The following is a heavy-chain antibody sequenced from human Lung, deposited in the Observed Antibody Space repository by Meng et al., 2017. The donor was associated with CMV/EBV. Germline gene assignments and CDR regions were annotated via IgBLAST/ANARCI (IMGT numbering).Heavy chain of an antibody. CDR3: ARARAGRGDYYYYDGMDV. Sequence: GESLKISCAASGFTFSSYDMHWGRQATGKGLEWVSAIGTAGDTYYPGSVKGRFTISRENAKNSLYLQMNSLRAGDTAVYYCARARAGRGDYYYYDGMDVWGQGTTVTVSS. J-gene: IGHJ6*02. V-gene: IGHV3-13*01. CDR2: IGTAGDT. D-gene: IGHD6-13*01. CDR1: GFTFSSYD.